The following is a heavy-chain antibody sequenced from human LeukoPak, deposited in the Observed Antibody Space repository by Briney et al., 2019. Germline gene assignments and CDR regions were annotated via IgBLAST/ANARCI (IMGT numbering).Heavy chain of an antibody. CDR3: ARSGRWAGYSYTGDY. CDR2: IYPGDSDT. Sequence: GESLKISCKGSGYSFTSYWIGWVRQMPGKGLEWMGIIYPGDSDTRYSPSFQGQVTISADKSISTAYLQWSSLKASDTAMYYCARSGRWAGYSYTGDYWGQGTLVIVSS. D-gene: IGHD5-18*01. V-gene: IGHV5-51*01. J-gene: IGHJ4*02. CDR1: GYSFTSYW.